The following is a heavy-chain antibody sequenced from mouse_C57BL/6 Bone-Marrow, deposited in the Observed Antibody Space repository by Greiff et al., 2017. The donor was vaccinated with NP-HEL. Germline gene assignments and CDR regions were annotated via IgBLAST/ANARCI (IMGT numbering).Heavy chain of an antibody. CDR3: ARAELYGSWYFDV. D-gene: IGHD1-1*02. Sequence: EVKLEESGPGLVKPSQSLSLTCSVTGYSITSGYYWNWIRQFPGNKLEWMGYISYDGSNNYNPSLKNRISITRDTSKNQFFLKLNSVTTEDTATYYCARAELYGSWYFDVWGTGTTVTVSS. V-gene: IGHV3-6*01. CDR2: ISYDGSN. J-gene: IGHJ1*03. CDR1: GYSITSGYY.